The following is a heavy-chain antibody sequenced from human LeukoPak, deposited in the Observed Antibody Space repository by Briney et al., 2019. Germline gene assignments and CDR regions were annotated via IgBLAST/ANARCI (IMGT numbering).Heavy chain of an antibody. CDR2: INHSGST. CDR3: ARQNYGSAPLRY. J-gene: IGHJ4*02. D-gene: IGHD3-10*01. Sequence: PSETLSLTCAVYGGSFSGYYWSWIRQPPGKGLEWIGEINHSGSTIYNPSLMSRVTISVDTSKNQFSLKLSSVTAADTAVYFCARQNYGSAPLRYWGQGTLVTVSS. V-gene: IGHV4-34*01. CDR1: GGSFSGYY.